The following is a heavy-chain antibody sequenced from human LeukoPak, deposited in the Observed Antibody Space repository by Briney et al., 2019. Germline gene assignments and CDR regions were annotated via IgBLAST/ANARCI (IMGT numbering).Heavy chain of an antibody. J-gene: IGHJ6*03. CDR3: ARDPYNGSYGDYYYYYMDV. Sequence: GGSLRLSCAASGFTFSSYSMNWVRQAPGKGLEWVSYISSSSSTIYYADSVKGRFTISRDNAKNSLYLQMNSLRVEDTAVYYCARDPYNGSYGDYYYYYMDVWGRGTTVTISS. V-gene: IGHV3-48*04. CDR1: GFTFSSYS. CDR2: ISSSSSTI. D-gene: IGHD1-26*01.